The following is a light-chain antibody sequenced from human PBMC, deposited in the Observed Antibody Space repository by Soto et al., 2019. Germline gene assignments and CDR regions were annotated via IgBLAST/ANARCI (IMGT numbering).Light chain of an antibody. J-gene: IGKJ1*01. CDR2: DVS. CDR3: QQYNSYSWT. CDR1: QTISSW. Sequence: DIQMTQSPSTLSGSVGDRVTITCRASQTISSWLAWYQQKPGKAPKLLIYDVSALIRGVPSRFSGSGSGTEFTLTISSLQPDDFATYYCQQYNSYSWTFGQGTKVDIK. V-gene: IGKV1-5*01.